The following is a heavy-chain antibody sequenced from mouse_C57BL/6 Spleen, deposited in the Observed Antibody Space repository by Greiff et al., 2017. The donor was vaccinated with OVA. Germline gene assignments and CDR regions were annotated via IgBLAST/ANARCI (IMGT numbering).Heavy chain of an antibody. Sequence: QVQLQQPGAELVKPGASVKLSCKASGYTFTSYWMHWVKQRPGRGLEWIGRIDPNSGGTKYNEKFKSKATLTVDKPSSTAYLQLSSLTSEDTAIYYCARSDYGSSYGYFDYWGQGTTLTVSS. CDR1: GYTFTSYW. D-gene: IGHD1-1*01. J-gene: IGHJ2*01. CDR3: ARSDYGSSYGYFDY. CDR2: IDPNSGGT. V-gene: IGHV1-62-3*01.